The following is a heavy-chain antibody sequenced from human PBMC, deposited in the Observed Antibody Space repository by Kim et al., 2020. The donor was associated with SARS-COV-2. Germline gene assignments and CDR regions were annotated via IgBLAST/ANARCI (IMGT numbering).Heavy chain of an antibody. CDR2: GRSM. J-gene: IGHJ4*02. V-gene: IGHV3-11*01. CDR3: VREPSN. D-gene: IGHD6-6*01. Sequence: GRSMKSADSVNGRFSISRDNANKSLSLQMNSLTPEDTAVYYCVREPSNWGQGTLVTVSS.